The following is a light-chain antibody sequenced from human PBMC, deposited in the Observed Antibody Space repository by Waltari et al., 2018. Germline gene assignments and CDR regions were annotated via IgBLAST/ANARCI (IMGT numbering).Light chain of an antibody. CDR3: MQTLHIPLT. CDR2: WAS. Sequence: DIVMTQSPLSLPVTPGEPASISCRSSRSLLHSDGHNYVAWYLQKPGQSPQLLIYWASTRASGVPDRFSGSGSGTDFTLQIRRVEAEDVGLYYCMQTLHIPLTFGQVTKVEIK. CDR1: RSLLHSDGHNY. J-gene: IGKJ1*01. V-gene: IGKV2-28*01.